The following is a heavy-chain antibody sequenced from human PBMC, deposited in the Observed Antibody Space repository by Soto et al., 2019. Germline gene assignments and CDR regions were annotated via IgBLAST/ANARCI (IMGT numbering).Heavy chain of an antibody. CDR2: IYYSGST. Sequence: PSETLSLTCTVSGGSISSGGYYWSWIRQHPGKGLEWIGYIYYSGSTYYNPSLKSRVTISVDTSKNQFSLKLSSVTAADTAVYYCARDHREVAATPALSFDYWGQGTLVTVSS. D-gene: IGHD2-15*01. V-gene: IGHV4-31*03. CDR3: ARDHREVAATPALSFDY. CDR1: GGSISSGGYY. J-gene: IGHJ4*02.